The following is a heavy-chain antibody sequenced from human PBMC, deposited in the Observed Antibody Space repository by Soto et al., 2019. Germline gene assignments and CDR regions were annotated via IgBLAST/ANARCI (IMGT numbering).Heavy chain of an antibody. J-gene: IGHJ4*02. V-gene: IGHV1-18*01. CDR3: GRMGFGLDD. D-gene: IGHD1-26*01. Sequence: QVQLVQSGAEVKKPGASVKVSCKASGYTFTTYGISWVRQAPGQGLDWMGWISASNGNTKYAHNLQGRVTLTTDTSTSTVYMELMSLRSDDTAVYYCGRMGFGLDDWGQGTLVTVSS. CDR2: ISASNGNT. CDR1: GYTFTTYG.